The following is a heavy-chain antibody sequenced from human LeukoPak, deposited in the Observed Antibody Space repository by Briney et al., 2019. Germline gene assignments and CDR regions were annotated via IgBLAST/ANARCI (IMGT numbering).Heavy chain of an antibody. CDR2: MNPNSGNT. V-gene: IGHV1-8*01. CDR3: ARASYDISTGYSNKFDY. J-gene: IGHJ4*02. Sequence: ASVKVSCKASGYTFTSYDINWVRQATGQGLEWMGWMNPNSGNTGYAQKFQGRVTMTRNTSISTAYMELSSLRSEDTAVYYCARASYDISTGYSNKFDYWGQGTLVTVSS. CDR1: GYTFTSYD. D-gene: IGHD3-9*01.